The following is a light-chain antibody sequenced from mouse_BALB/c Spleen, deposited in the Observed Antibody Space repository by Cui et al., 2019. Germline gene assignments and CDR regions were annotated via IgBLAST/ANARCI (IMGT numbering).Light chain of an antibody. CDR1: QDVGTA. J-gene: IGKJ2*01. CDR2: WAS. Sequence: DIVMTQSHKFMSTSVGDRVSITCKASQDVGTAVAWYQQKPGQSPKLLIYWASTRKTGVPDRFTGSGSGTDFTLTISNVQSEDLADYFCQQYSSYPYTFGGGTKLEIK. V-gene: IGKV6-23*01. CDR3: QQYSSYPYT.